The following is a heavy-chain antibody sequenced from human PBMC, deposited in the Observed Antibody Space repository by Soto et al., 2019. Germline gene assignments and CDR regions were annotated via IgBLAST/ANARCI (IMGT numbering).Heavy chain of an antibody. J-gene: IGHJ4*02. V-gene: IGHV1-69*01. CDR3: ASSGAPIAAPRTFDY. CDR2: IIPIFGTA. CDR1: GGTFSSYA. D-gene: IGHD6-13*01. Sequence: QVQLVQSGAEVKKPGSSVKVSCKASGGTFSSYAISWVRQAPGQGLEWMGGIIPIFGTANYAQKFQGRVTITADESKSKAYMELSSLRSEDTAVYYCASSGAPIAAPRTFDYWGQGTLVTVSS.